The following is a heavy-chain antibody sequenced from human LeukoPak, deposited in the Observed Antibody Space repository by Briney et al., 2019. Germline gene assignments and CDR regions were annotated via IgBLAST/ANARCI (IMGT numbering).Heavy chain of an antibody. V-gene: IGHV3-7*04. Sequence: GGSLRLSCAAPGFTFSRFWMSWVRQAPGKGLEWVANIKQDGSEKYYVDSVKGRFTISRDNAKNSLYLQMNSLRAEDTAVFYCARDGTYTDYDPDFDIWGQGTLVTVSS. CDR1: GFTFSRFW. J-gene: IGHJ4*02. CDR3: ARDGTYTDYDPDFDI. D-gene: IGHD5-12*01. CDR2: IKQDGSEK.